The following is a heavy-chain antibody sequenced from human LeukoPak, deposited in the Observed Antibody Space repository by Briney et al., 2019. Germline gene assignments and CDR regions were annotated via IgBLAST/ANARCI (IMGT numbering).Heavy chain of an antibody. Sequence: GGSLRLSCAASGFTFSSYTMNWVRQAPGKGLEWVSSITSTSRYIYYADSVKGRFTISRDNAKNSLYLQMNSLRAEDTAVYYCARDFSGAGLLWFGESSIYGMDVWGQGTTVTVSS. CDR3: ARDFSGAGLLWFGESSIYGMDV. CDR2: ITSTSRYI. CDR1: GFTFSSYT. J-gene: IGHJ6*02. V-gene: IGHV3-21*01. D-gene: IGHD3-10*01.